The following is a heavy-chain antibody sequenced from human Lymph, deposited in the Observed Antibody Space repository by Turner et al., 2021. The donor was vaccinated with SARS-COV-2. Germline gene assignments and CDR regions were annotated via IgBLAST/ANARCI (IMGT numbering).Heavy chain of an antibody. CDR3: ARHQGSTSGYDHGMNV. V-gene: IGHV4-59*08. J-gene: IGHJ6*04. CDR2: FYKIGSI. CDR1: GGSSSSTS. Sequence: QVQLQESGPGLVRPSETLSLPCTVSGGSSSSTSWSWIRQSPGRGLEWIGYFYKIGSIDYTPTFRSRVTISVDTSKNQLSLNLISVTAADTAVYYCARHQGSTSGYDHGMNVWGKGTAVIVSS. D-gene: IGHD5-12*01.